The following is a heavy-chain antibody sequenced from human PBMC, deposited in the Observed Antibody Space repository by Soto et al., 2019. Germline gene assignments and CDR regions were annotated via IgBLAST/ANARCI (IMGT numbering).Heavy chain of an antibody. D-gene: IGHD5-18*01. Sequence: ASVKVSCKASGYPFTNNDVSWVRQATGQGLEWMGWMNPGSGDKGYAQKFQGRVTMTRDISIATGYMKLNSLTSEDTAIYYCARMESFGSLNWFDPWGQGTLVTVSS. CDR1: GYPFTNND. V-gene: IGHV1-8*01. CDR3: ARMESFGSLNWFDP. J-gene: IGHJ5*02. CDR2: MNPGSGDK.